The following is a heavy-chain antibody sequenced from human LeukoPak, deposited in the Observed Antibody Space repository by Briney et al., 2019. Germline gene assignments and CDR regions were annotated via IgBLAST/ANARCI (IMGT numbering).Heavy chain of an antibody. D-gene: IGHD1-14*01. CDR3: ARGQPGGGPPWMMLYDY. CDR1: GFTFSSYS. Sequence: GGSLRLSCAASGFTFSSYSMNWVRQAPGKGLEWVANIKLDGSEKYYVDSVKGRFTISRDNAKNSQFLQMNSLRAEDTAIYYCARGQPGGGPPWMMLYDYWGQGTLVTVSS. J-gene: IGHJ4*02. V-gene: IGHV3-7*01. CDR2: IKLDGSEK.